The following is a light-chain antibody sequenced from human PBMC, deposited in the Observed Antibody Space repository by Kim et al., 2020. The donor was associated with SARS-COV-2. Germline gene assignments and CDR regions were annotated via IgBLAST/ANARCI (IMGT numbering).Light chain of an antibody. Sequence: PGERATLSCRASQSVSSSYLAWYQQKPGQAPRLLIYGASSRATGIPDRFSGSGSGTDFTLTISRLEPEDFAVYYCQQYGSSPSFGPGTKVDIK. J-gene: IGKJ3*01. V-gene: IGKV3-20*01. CDR1: QSVSSSY. CDR3: QQYGSSPS. CDR2: GAS.